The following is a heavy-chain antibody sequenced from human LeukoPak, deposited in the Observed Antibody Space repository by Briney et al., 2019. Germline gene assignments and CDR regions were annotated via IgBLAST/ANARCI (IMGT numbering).Heavy chain of an antibody. Sequence: GGSLRLSCAVSGITLSNYGMSWVRQAPGKGLEWVAGLSGSGGGTDYADSVKGRFTISRDNAKNTLYLQMNSLRAEDTAVYFCAKRGVVIRVILVGFHKEAYYFDSWGQGALVTVSS. CDR1: GITLSNYG. V-gene: IGHV3-23*01. CDR2: LSGSGGGT. J-gene: IGHJ4*02. CDR3: AKRGVVIRVILVGFHKEAYYFDS. D-gene: IGHD3-10*01.